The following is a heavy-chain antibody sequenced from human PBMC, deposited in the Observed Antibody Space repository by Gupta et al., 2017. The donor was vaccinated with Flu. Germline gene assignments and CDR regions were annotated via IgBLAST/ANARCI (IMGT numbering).Heavy chain of an antibody. CDR1: GFTSSSDW. D-gene: IGHD6-19*01. CDR3: ARGGNEWLVAGSDLDY. V-gene: IGHV3-7*01. CDR2: IKQAGSEK. Sequence: EVQLVESGRGLVQPGGSLRLSCAASGFTSSSDWMSWGRQAPGKGLEWVANIKQAGSEKYYVDPVKGRFTIARDNAKNSLYLQMNSLRAEDTAVYYCARGGNEWLVAGSDLDYWGQGTLVTVSA. J-gene: IGHJ4*02.